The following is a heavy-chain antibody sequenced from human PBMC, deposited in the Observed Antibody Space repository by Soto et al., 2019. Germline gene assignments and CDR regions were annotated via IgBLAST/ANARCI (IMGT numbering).Heavy chain of an antibody. V-gene: IGHV7-4-1*01. CDR2: INTNTGNP. J-gene: IGHJ4*02. Sequence: ASVKVSCKASGYTFTSYAMNWVRQAPGQGLEWMGWINTNTGNPAYAQGFTGRFVFSLDTSVSTAYLQICSLKAEDTAVYYCARPRYYYDSSGYPAYWGQGTLVTVSS. CDR1: GYTFTSYA. CDR3: ARPRYYYDSSGYPAY. D-gene: IGHD3-22*01.